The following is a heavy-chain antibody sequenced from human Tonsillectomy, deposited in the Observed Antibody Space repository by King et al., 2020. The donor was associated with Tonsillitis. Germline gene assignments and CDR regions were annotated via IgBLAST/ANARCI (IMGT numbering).Heavy chain of an antibody. CDR1: GFTFSSYS. Sequence: VQLVESGGGLVKPGGSLRLSCAASGFTFSSYSMNWVRQAPGKGLEWVSSISSSSSYIYYADSVKGRFTISRDNAKNSLYLQMNSLRAEDTAVYYCAGDIVVVTLGNWFDPWGQGTLVTVSS. J-gene: IGHJ5*02. V-gene: IGHV3-21*01. D-gene: IGHD2-21*02. CDR2: ISSSSSYI. CDR3: AGDIVVVTLGNWFDP.